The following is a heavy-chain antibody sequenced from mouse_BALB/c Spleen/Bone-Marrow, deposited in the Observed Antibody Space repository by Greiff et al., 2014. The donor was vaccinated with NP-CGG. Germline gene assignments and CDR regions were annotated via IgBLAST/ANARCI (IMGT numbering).Heavy chain of an antibody. Sequence: EVQLVESGGGLVKPGGSLRLSCAASGFAFSGYDMSWVRQTPEKRLGWVAYISSGGINTYYPDTVKGRFTISRDNAKNTLYLQMNSLKSEDTAMYYCARQRGYAYAMDYWGQGTSVTVSS. D-gene: IGHD2-2*01. CDR1: GFAFSGYD. V-gene: IGHV5-12-1*01. CDR2: ISSGGINT. CDR3: ARQRGYAYAMDY. J-gene: IGHJ4*01.